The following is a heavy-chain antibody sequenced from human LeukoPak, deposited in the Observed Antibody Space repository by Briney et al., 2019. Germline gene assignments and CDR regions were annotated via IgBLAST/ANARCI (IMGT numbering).Heavy chain of an antibody. D-gene: IGHD6-13*01. Sequence: KTSETLSLTCTVSGGSISSYYWSWIRQPPGKGLEWIWYIYYSGSTNSNPSLKSRVTKSVDSSKNQFSLQLSSVTAEDTAVYYCARAVAAAGPKVAFDIWGQGTMVTVSS. CDR2: IYYSGST. CDR1: GGSISSYY. J-gene: IGHJ3*02. CDR3: ARAVAAAGPKVAFDI. V-gene: IGHV4-59*01.